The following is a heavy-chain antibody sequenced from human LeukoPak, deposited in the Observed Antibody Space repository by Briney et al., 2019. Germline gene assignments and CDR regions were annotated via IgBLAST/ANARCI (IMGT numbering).Heavy chain of an antibody. CDR3: AKDLYDILTGSLTPPGY. J-gene: IGHJ4*02. CDR1: GFTFSSYG. CDR2: IRYDGSNK. Sequence: VGSLRLSCAASGFTFSSYGMHWVRQAPGKGLEWVAFIRYDGSNKYYADSVKGRFTISRDNSKNTLYLQMSSLRAEDTAVYYCAKDLYDILTGSLTPPGYWGQGTLVTVSS. D-gene: IGHD3-9*01. V-gene: IGHV3-30*02.